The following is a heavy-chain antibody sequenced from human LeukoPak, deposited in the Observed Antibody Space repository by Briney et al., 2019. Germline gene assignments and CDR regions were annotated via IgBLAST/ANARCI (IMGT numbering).Heavy chain of an antibody. CDR2: VTGSADRT. CDR1: GFTFSSYV. V-gene: IGHV3-23*01. D-gene: IGHD3-10*01. Sequence: GGSLRLSCAASGFTFSSYVMTWVRQAPGKGLEWVSTVTGSADRTYYADSVKGRFTVSRDNAKNSLYLQMNSLRAEDTAVYYCAREGFTMVRGVKYNWFDPWGQGTLVTVSS. J-gene: IGHJ5*02. CDR3: AREGFTMVRGVKYNWFDP.